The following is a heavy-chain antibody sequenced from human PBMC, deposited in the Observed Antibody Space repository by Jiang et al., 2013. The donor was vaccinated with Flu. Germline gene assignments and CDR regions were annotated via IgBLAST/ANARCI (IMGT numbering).Heavy chain of an antibody. CDR3: ARILTDTYYYDSSGYYGSFDY. Sequence: KPTQTLTLTCTFSGFSLSTSGMCVSWIRQPPGKALEWLARIDWDDDKYYSTSLKTRLTISKDTSKNQVVLTMTNMDPVDTATYYCARILTDTYYYDSSGYYGSFDYWGQGTLVTVSS. D-gene: IGHD3-22*01. J-gene: IGHJ4*02. CDR2: IDWDDDK. CDR1: GFSLSTSGMC. V-gene: IGHV2-70*11.